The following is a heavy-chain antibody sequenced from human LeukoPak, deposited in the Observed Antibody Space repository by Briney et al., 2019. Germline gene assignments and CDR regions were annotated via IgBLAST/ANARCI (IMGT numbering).Heavy chain of an antibody. V-gene: IGHV1-8*02. CDR1: GYTFTSYG. D-gene: IGHD5-24*01. CDR2: MNPNSGNT. CDR3: ARWLQLSDFDY. Sequence: ASVKVSCKASGYTFTSYGISWVRQAPGQGLEWMGWMNPNSGNTGYAQKFQGRVTMTRNTSISTAYMELSSLRSEDTAVYYCARWLQLSDFDYWGQGTLVTVSS. J-gene: IGHJ4*02.